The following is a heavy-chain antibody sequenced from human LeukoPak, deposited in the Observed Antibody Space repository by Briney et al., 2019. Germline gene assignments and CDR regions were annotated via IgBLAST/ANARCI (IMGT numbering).Heavy chain of an antibody. CDR1: GFTFSSYA. J-gene: IGHJ4*02. CDR2: ISYDGSNK. V-gene: IGHV3-30-3*01. Sequence: GGSLRLSCAASGFTFSSYAMHWVRQAPGKGLEWVAVISYDGSNKYYADSVKGRFTISRDNSKNTLYLLMTSLRAEDTAVYYCARGGKYAYFVDCWGQGTLVTVSS. CDR3: ARGGKYAYFVDC. D-gene: IGHD3-16*01.